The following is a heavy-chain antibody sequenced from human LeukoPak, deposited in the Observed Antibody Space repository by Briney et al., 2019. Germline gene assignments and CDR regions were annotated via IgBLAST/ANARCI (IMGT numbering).Heavy chain of an antibody. CDR1: GFILSGYE. V-gene: IGHV3-48*03. D-gene: IGHD1-26*01. CDR3: ARDSGKYYISWYFDL. Sequence: TGGSLRLSCAASGFILSGYEMNWVRQAPGKGLEWVSFISSSGDTIYYADSVKGRFTVSRDNAKNSLYLQVNSLRAEDTAVYYCARDSGKYYISWYFDLWGRGTLVTVSS. J-gene: IGHJ2*01. CDR2: ISSSGDTI.